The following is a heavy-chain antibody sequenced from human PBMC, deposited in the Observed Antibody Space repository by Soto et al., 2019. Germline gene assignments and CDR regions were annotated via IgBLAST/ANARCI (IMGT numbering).Heavy chain of an antibody. Sequence: GGSLRLSCAASGFTFSGSAMHWVRQASGKGLEWVGRIRSKAKSYATAYAASVKGRFTISRDDSKNTAYLQMNSLKTEDTAVYYCTRHYHYGMDVWGQGTTVTVSS. CDR3: TRHYHYGMDV. CDR1: GFTFSGSA. V-gene: IGHV3-73*01. J-gene: IGHJ6*02. CDR2: IRSKAKSYAT.